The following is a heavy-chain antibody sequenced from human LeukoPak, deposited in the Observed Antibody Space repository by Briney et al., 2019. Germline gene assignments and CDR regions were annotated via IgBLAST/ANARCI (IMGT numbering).Heavy chain of an antibody. V-gene: IGHV1-18*01. Sequence: ASVKVSCKASGYTVTSYGISSLRQAPGQGLEWMGWISAYNGNTNYAQKLQGRVTMTTDASTTTAYMELKSLGCDDTALYCSTRDSPSPGGSDYWRQGTLVTVSS. J-gene: IGHJ4*02. CDR1: GYTVTSYG. CDR3: TRDSPSPGGSDY. CDR2: ISAYNGNT. D-gene: IGHD1-26*01.